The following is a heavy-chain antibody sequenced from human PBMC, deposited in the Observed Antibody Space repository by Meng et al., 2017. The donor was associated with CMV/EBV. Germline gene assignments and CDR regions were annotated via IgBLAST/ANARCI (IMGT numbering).Heavy chain of an antibody. Sequence: VRRVGSGGGVVQPGRSLRLSCAASGFTFSSYAMLWVRQAPGKGLEWVAVISYDGSNKYYADSVKGRFTISRDNSKNTLYLQMNSLRAEDMAVYYCAREDACYWGRGTLVTVSS. CDR3: AREDACY. CDR1: GFTFSSYA. J-gene: IGHJ4*02. V-gene: IGHV3-30-3*01. CDR2: ISYDGSNK.